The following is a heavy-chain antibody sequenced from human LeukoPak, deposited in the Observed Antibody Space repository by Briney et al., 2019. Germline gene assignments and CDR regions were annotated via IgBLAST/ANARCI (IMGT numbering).Heavy chain of an antibody. V-gene: IGHV4-59*01. CDR1: GGSISNYY. CDR3: ARVDYGSGSYRFDP. J-gene: IGHJ5*02. CDR2: IYYSGST. D-gene: IGHD3-10*01. Sequence: SETLSLTCTVSGGSISNYYWSWIRQPPGKGLEWIGCIYYSGSTNYNPSLKSRVTISVDTSKNQFSLKLSSVTAADTAVYYCARVDYGSGSYRFDPWGQGTLVTVSS.